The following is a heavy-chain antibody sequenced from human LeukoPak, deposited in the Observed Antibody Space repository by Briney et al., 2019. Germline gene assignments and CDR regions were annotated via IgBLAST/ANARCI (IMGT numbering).Heavy chain of an antibody. CDR1: GFTFSSYE. V-gene: IGHV3-48*03. J-gene: IGHJ4*02. D-gene: IGHD3-3*01. CDR2: IRSSGSTI. CDR3: ARVNYDFWSGSAKLDY. Sequence: GGSLRLSCAASGFTFSSYEMNWVRQAPGKGLEWVSYIRSSGSTIYYADSVKGRFTISRDNAKNSLYLQMNSLRAEDTAVYYCARVNYDFWSGSAKLDYWGQGTLVTVSS.